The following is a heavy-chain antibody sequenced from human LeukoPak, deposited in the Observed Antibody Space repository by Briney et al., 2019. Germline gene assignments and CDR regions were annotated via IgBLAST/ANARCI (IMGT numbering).Heavy chain of an antibody. CDR2: ISSSSSYM. J-gene: IGHJ4*02. D-gene: IGHD3-22*01. CDR1: GFTFSSYS. Sequence: GGSLRLSCAASGFTFSSYSMNWVRQAPGKGLEWVSSISSSSSYMYYADSVKGRFTISRDNAKNSLYLQMNSLRAEDTAVYYCARQHPYITMIRYAGYFDYWGQGTLVTVSS. V-gene: IGHV3-21*01. CDR3: ARQHPYITMIRYAGYFDY.